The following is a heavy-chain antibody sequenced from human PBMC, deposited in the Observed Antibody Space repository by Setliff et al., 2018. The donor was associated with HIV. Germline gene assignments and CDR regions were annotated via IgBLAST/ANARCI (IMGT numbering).Heavy chain of an antibody. Sequence: SETLSLTCSVSGGSISGHFWSWFRQPPGKGLEWIGYIYYTGSTNYNSSLKSRVTISVDTSKNQFSLNLNSVTAADTAVYYCARGGRKDLTDNWGQGTLVTVSS. J-gene: IGHJ4*02. CDR2: IYYTGST. CDR1: GGSISGHF. CDR3: ARGGRKDLTDN. D-gene: IGHD3-16*01. V-gene: IGHV4-59*11.